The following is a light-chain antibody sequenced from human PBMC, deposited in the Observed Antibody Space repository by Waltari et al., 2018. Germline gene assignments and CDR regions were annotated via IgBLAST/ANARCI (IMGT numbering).Light chain of an antibody. J-gene: IGLJ3*02. Sequence: QTVVTQEPSLSVHPRGPATPNCALRSGILPTPSYLRWYLQTPAQPPLTLMYNTNIRSAGVHDRFSCTSLGNKAALTITGAEADDEADYYCLVYMGSGIWVFGGGTKLTVL. CDR1: SGILPTPSY. CDR2: NTN. CDR3: LVYMGSGIWV. V-gene: IGLV8-61*01.